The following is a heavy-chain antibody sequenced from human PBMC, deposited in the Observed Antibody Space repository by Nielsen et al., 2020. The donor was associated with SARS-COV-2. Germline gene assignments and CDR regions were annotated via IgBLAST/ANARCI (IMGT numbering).Heavy chain of an antibody. J-gene: IGHJ6*03. D-gene: IGHD3-3*01. Sequence: GESLKISCAASGFTFSSYGMHWVRQAPGKGLEWVANIKQDGSEKYYVDSVKGRFTISRGNAKNSLYLQMNSLRAEDTAVYYCARGRYYDFWSGYLRPYYHYYYMDVWGKGTTVTVSS. CDR1: GFTFSSYG. CDR2: IKQDGSEK. CDR3: ARGRYYDFWSGYLRPYYHYYYMDV. V-gene: IGHV3-7*03.